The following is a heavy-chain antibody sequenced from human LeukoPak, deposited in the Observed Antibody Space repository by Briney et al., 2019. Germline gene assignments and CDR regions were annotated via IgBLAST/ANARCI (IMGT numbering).Heavy chain of an antibody. D-gene: IGHD3-22*01. CDR1: GGSISSYY. CDR2: IYTSGST. CDR3: ARSNYYDSSGYLYYYYYCMDV. Sequence: PSETLSLTCTVSGGSISSYYWSWIRQPAGKGLEWIGRIYTSGSTNYNPSLKSRVTMSVDTSKNQFSLKLSSVTAADTAVYYCARSNYYDSSGYLYYYYYCMDVWGKGTTVTVSS. V-gene: IGHV4-4*07. J-gene: IGHJ6*03.